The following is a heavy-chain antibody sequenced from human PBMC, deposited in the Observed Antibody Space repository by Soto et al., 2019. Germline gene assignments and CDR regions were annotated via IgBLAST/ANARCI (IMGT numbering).Heavy chain of an antibody. J-gene: IGHJ4*02. V-gene: IGHV3-23*01. CDR3: AKPHYGPRGYFDY. Sequence: PVGSLRLSCAASGFTFSSYAMSWVRQAPGKGLEWVSAISGSGGSTYYADSVKGRFTISRDNSKNTLYLQMNSLRAEDTAVYYCAKPHYGPRGYFDYWGQGTLVTVSS. CDR2: ISGSGGST. D-gene: IGHD4-17*01. CDR1: GFTFSSYA.